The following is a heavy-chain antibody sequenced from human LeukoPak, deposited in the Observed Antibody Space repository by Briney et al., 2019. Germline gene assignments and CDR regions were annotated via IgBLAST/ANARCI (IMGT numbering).Heavy chain of an antibody. CDR1: GFTFTGYY. CDR2: INPNSGGS. Sequence: ASVKVSCKASGFTFTGYYIHWVRQAPGQGLEWMGWINPNSGGSNYAQNLQGRVTMTTDTSTSTAYMELRSLRSDDTAVYYCAREQIRYFDSWGQGTLVTVSS. D-gene: IGHD3-9*01. V-gene: IGHV1-2*02. CDR3: AREQIRYFDS. J-gene: IGHJ4*02.